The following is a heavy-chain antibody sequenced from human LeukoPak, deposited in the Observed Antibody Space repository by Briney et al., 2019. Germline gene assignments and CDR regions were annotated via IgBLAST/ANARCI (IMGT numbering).Heavy chain of an antibody. CDR2: INHSGST. CDR3: VRIPPRAYYYGMDV. J-gene: IGHJ6*02. Sequence: SETLSLTCAVYGGSFSGYYWSWIRQPPGKGLEWIGEINHSGSTNYNPSLKSRVTISVDTSKNQFSLKLSSVTAADTAVYYCVRIPPRAYYYGMDVWGQGTTVTVSS. CDR1: GGSFSGYY. V-gene: IGHV4-34*01.